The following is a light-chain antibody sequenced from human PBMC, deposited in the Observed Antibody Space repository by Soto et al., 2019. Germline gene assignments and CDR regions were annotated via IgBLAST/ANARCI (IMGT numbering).Light chain of an antibody. CDR3: TSFSNTNSLYV. CDR2: EVT. J-gene: IGLJ1*01. V-gene: IGLV2-14*01. Sequence: QSALTQPASVSGSLGQSITISCTGTGSDIAGYNYISWYQQLPGKAPKLIIYEVTIRPSGISNRFSGSKSGNTASLTISGLQAEDEADYFCTSFSNTNSLYVFGTGTKATVL. CDR1: GSDIAGYNY.